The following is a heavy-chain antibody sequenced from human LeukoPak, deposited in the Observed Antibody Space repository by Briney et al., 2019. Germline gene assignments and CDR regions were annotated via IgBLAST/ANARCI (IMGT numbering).Heavy chain of an antibody. J-gene: IGHJ4*02. Sequence: PGGSLRLSCAASGFTFSSYAMPWVRQAPGKGLEWVAVISYDGSNKYYADSVKGRFTISRDNSKNTLYLQMNSLRAEDTAVYYCARDLEQWLIIGVFDYWGQGTLVTVSS. CDR1: GFTFSSYA. V-gene: IGHV3-30-3*01. D-gene: IGHD6-19*01. CDR2: ISYDGSNK. CDR3: ARDLEQWLIIGVFDY.